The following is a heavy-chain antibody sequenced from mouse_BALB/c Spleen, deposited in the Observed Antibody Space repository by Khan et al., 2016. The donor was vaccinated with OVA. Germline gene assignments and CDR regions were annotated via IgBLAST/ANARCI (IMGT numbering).Heavy chain of an antibody. V-gene: IGHV1-4*01. CDR1: GYTFTSYT. CDR2: INPSNGYT. CDR3: VRDGAYHRNDGWFAY. D-gene: IGHD2-14*01. Sequence: QVQLQQSGAELARPGASVKMSCKASGYTFTSYTIHWIKKRPGQGLEWIGYINPSNGYTNYNQKFKDKATLTIDKSSTTAYLQLSSLTSEASAVYNCVRDGAYHRNDGWFAYWGQGTLVTVSA. J-gene: IGHJ3*01.